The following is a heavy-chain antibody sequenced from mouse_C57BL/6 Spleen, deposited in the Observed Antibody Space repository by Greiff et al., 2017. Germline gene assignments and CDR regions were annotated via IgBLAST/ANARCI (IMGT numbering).Heavy chain of an antibody. CDR2: ISSGGDYI. D-gene: IGHD2-4*01. V-gene: IGHV5-9-1*02. J-gene: IGHJ1*03. CDR3: TRDRDYDYDGGHWYFDV. Sequence: EVQVVESGEGLVKPGGSLKLSCAASGFTFSSYAMSWVRQTPEKRLEWVAYISSGGDYIYYADTVKGRFTISRDNARNTLYLQMSSLKSEDTAMYYCTRDRDYDYDGGHWYFDVWGTGTTVTVSS. CDR1: GFTFSSYA.